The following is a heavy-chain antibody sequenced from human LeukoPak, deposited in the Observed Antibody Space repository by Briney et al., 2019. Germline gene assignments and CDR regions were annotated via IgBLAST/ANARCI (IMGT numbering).Heavy chain of an antibody. CDR1: GYTFTSYY. CDR2: INPSGGST. D-gene: IGHD4-17*01. V-gene: IGHV1-46*01. J-gene: IGHJ6*03. Sequence: ASVKVSCKASGYTFTSYYMHWVRQAPGQRLEWMGIINPSGGSTSYAQKFQGRVTMTRDMSTSTVYMELSSLRSEDTAVYYCARDRRETTVTTLYYYYYYMDVWGKGTTVTVSS. CDR3: ARDRRETTVTTLYYYYYYMDV.